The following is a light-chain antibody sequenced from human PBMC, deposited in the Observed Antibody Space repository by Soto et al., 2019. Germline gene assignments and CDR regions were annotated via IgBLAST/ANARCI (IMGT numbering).Light chain of an antibody. CDR3: QQYYSTVT. CDR1: QSVLYSSNNKNY. V-gene: IGKV4-1*01. J-gene: IGKJ5*01. Sequence: DIVMTQSPDSLAVSLGERATINCKSSQSVLYSSNNKNYLAWYQQKPGQPPKLLIYWASTRESGVPDRFSGSGSGTDFTLTISSLQAEDVAVYYCQQYYSTVTFDQGTRLEIK. CDR2: WAS.